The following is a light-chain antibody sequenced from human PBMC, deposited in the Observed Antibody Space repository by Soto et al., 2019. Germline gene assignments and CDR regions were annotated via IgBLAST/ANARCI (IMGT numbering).Light chain of an antibody. V-gene: IGKV3-20*01. CDR1: QSIRSHY. CDR2: GAH. J-gene: IGKJ5*01. Sequence: EIVLTQSPGTLSLSPGERATLSCRASQSIRSHYLAWYQQKPGQAPRLLICGAHNRAPGIPDRFSGSESGTDFTLRISRLEPEDFAVYYCQQYGSSVTFGQGTRLEIK. CDR3: QQYGSSVT.